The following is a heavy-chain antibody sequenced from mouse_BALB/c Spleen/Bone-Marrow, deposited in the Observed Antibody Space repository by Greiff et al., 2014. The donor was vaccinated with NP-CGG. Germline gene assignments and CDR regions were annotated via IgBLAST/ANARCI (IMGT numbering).Heavy chain of an antibody. CDR1: GFSLTGYG. D-gene: IGHD2-4*01. CDR2: IWGDGST. J-gene: IGHJ4*01. V-gene: IGHV2-6-7*01. CDR3: ARDSFLITRALDY. Sequence: QVQLQQSGPGLVAPSQSLSITCTVSGFSLTGYGVSWVRQPPGKGLEWLGMIWGDGSTGYNSAPKSRLSISKDNSKSQVFLKMNSLQTGDTARYYCARDSFLITRALDYWGQGTSVTVSS.